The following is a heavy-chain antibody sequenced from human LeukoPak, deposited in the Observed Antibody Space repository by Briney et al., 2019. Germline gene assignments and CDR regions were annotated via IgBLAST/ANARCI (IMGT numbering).Heavy chain of an antibody. CDR2: ITSSSSYI. CDR1: GFTFSTYN. V-gene: IGHV3-21*01. J-gene: IGHJ5*02. D-gene: IGHD6-13*01. Sequence: PGGSLRLSCAASGFTFSTYNMNWVRQAPGKGLEWVSSITSSSSYIYYADSVKGRFTISRDNAKNSLYLQMNSLRAEDTAVYYCARVGSRFRVLYSSSWRTQWWFDPWGQGTLVTVSS. CDR3: ARVGSRFRVLYSSSWRTQWWFDP.